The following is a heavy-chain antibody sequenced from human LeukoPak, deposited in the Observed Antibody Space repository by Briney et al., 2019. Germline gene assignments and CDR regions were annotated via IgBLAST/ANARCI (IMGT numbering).Heavy chain of an antibody. D-gene: IGHD3-22*01. CDR1: GYTFTGYY. J-gene: IGHJ5*02. Sequence: ASVKVSCKASGYTFTGYYMHWVRQAPGQGLEWMGIINPSGGSTSYAQKFQGRVTMTRDMSTSTVYMELSSLRSEDTAVYYCARRDYYDSSGYSWFDPWGQGTLVTVSS. V-gene: IGHV1-46*01. CDR3: ARRDYYDSSGYSWFDP. CDR2: INPSGGST.